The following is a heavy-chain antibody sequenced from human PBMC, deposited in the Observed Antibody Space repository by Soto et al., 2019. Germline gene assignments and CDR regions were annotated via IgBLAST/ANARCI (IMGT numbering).Heavy chain of an antibody. CDR1: GFSLSTSGVG. J-gene: IGHJ3*01. CDR3: ARGLATLPVFAFDV. V-gene: IGHV2-5*01. D-gene: IGHD6-6*01. CDR2: IYWSGDE. Sequence: QMTLEESGPTLVKPTQTLTLTCSFSGFSLSTSGVGVGWVRQPPGKAQEWLALIYWSGDEHYRPSLESRLTITKATSKNQVVLIMTNMDPVDTATYYCARGLATLPVFAFDVWGQGTTVTVSS.